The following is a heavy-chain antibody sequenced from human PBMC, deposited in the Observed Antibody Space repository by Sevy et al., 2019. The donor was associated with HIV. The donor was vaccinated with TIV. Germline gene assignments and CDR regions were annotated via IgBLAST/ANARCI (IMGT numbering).Heavy chain of an antibody. CDR2: FSFIGANL. V-gene: IGHV3-30-3*01. CDR3: ARGPEWELTSFLSH. Sequence: GGSLRLSCAASGFTFRTYPFNWVRQPPGRGLEWMGLFSFIGANLFYANSVRGRFTISRDNSMNTLYLQMTSLTPDDTAVYYCARGPEWELTSFLSHWGQGTLVTVSS. CDR1: GFTFRTYP. D-gene: IGHD1-26*01. J-gene: IGHJ4*02.